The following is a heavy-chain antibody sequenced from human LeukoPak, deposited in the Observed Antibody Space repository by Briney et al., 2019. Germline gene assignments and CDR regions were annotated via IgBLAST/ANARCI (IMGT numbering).Heavy chain of an antibody. Sequence: GGSLRRSCAASGFTFSDYYMSWIRQAPGKGLEWVSYISSSGSTIYYADSVKGRFTISRDNAKNSLYLQMNSLRAEDTAVYYCARDPFEHYYGSGSYHPLDYWGQGTLVTVSS. CDR2: ISSSGSTI. CDR1: GFTFSDYY. CDR3: ARDPFEHYYGSGSYHPLDY. J-gene: IGHJ4*02. V-gene: IGHV3-11*04. D-gene: IGHD3-10*01.